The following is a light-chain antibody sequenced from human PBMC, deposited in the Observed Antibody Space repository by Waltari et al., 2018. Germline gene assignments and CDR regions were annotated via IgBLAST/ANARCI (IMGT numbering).Light chain of an antibody. Sequence: EIVLTQSPGTLSLSPGERATLSCRASQTVRNNFLAWYQQKPGQAPRLLIYGSSRSATGIPDRISGSASGTDFTLTISRLEPEDFAVYYCQQFGGSPWTFGQGTKVEIK. CDR3: QQFGGSPWT. J-gene: IGKJ1*01. CDR2: GSS. V-gene: IGKV3-20*01. CDR1: QTVRNNF.